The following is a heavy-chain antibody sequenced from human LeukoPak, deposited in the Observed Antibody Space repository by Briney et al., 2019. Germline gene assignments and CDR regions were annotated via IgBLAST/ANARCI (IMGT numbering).Heavy chain of an antibody. J-gene: IGHJ4*02. V-gene: IGHV4-4*02. CDR3: ARSLTNFYGDYLGY. CDR2: IYHSGSA. CDR1: GGSISSSNW. D-gene: IGHD4-17*01. Sequence: SGTLSLTCAVSGGSISSSNWWSWVRQPPGKGLEWIGEIYHSGSANYNPSLKSRVTISVDTFKNQFSLKLSSVTAADTAVYYCARSLTNFYGDYLGYWGQGTLVTVSS.